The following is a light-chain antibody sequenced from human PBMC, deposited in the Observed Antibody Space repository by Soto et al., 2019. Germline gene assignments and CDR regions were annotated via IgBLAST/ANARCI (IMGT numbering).Light chain of an antibody. Sequence: QTVVTQPPSVSGAPGQRVTISCTGSSSNIGAGYDVHWYQQLPGTAPKLLIYGNSNRPSGVPDRFSGSRSGTSASLAISGLQSDDEADYYCAAWDDSLSGRVIFGGGTKVTVL. J-gene: IGLJ2*01. CDR2: GNS. V-gene: IGLV1-40*01. CDR1: SSNIGAGYD. CDR3: AAWDDSLSGRVI.